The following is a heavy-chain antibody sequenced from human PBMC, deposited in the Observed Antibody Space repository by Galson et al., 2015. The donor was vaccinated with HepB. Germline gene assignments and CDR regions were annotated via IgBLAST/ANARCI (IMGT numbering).Heavy chain of an antibody. J-gene: IGHJ6*02. CDR1: GFTFSSYS. CDR2: ISSSSSYI. D-gene: IGHD4-11*01. CDR3: ASLFTVTTRYYYGMDV. V-gene: IGHV3-21*01. Sequence: SGAEVKKPGESLRLSCAASGFTFSSYSMNWVRQAPGKGLEWVSSISSSSSYIYYADSVKGRFTISRDNAKNSLYLQMNSLRAEDTAVYYCASLFTVTTRYYYGMDVWGQGTTVTVSS.